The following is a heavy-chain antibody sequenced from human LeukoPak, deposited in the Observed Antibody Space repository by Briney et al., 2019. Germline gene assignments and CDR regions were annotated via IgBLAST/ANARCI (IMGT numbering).Heavy chain of an antibody. CDR2: IYYSGST. V-gene: IGHV4-39*01. CDR3: ARLAGGSWNYKDLFDY. Sequence: SETLSLTCTVSGGSISSSSYYWGWIRQPPGTGLEWMGSIYYSGSTYYNPSLKSRVTISVDTSKNQFSLKLSSVTAADTAVYYCARLAGGSWNYKDLFDYWGQGTLVTVSS. CDR1: GGSISSSSYY. D-gene: IGHD1-7*01. J-gene: IGHJ4*02.